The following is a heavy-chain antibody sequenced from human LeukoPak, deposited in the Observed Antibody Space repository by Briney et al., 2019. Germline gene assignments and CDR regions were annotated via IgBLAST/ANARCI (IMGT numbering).Heavy chain of an antibody. CDR3: ARAFYGGNQRGVRPDY. CDR1: GYTLTEFS. V-gene: IGHV1-24*01. Sequence: ASVKVSCKVSGYTLTEFSMHWVRQAPGKGLEWMGGFDPEDGETIYAQKFQGRVTMTEDTSTDTAYMELSSLRSEDTALYYCARAFYGGNQRGVRPDYWGQGTLVTVSS. CDR2: FDPEDGET. D-gene: IGHD4-23*01. J-gene: IGHJ4*02.